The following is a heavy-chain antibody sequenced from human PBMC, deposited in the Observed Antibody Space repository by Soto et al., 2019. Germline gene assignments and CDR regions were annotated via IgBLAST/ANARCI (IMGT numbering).Heavy chain of an antibody. V-gene: IGHV3-53*03. Sequence: EVQMVESGGGLIQPGGSLKLSCAVSGFGVTESETYVSWIRQAPGKGLEWVAAFYRGGRRNYAASVKGRFVISRDKSENSVLLQLNLVRDEDTAVYYCAREVVVGATAMFDRWGQGTMVIVSP. J-gene: IGHJ5*02. CDR2: FYRGGRR. CDR3: AREVVVGATAMFDR. D-gene: IGHD2-21*01. CDR1: GFGVTESETY.